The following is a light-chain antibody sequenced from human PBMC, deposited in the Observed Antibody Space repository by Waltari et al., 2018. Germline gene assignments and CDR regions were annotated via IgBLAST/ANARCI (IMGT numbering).Light chain of an antibody. CDR2: QGT. CDR1: RLVDQY. CDR3: QAWDSRTAYVL. Sequence: SYELTQPPSVSVSPGQTATITCPGDRLVDQYPCWYQQKPGQSPVLVISQGTRRPSGIPGRFSGSTSGNTATLIISGAQAMDEADYYCQAWDSRTAYVLFGGGTKLTVL. V-gene: IGLV3-1*01. J-gene: IGLJ2*01.